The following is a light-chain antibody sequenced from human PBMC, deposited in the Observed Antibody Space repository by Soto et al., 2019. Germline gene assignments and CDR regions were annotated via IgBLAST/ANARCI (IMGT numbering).Light chain of an antibody. CDR1: QTISSW. CDR2: KAS. CDR3: QQFYNYPRT. J-gene: IGKJ1*01. V-gene: IGKV1-5*03. Sequence: DIQMTQSPSTLSASVGDRVTITCRASQTISSWLAWYQQKPGKAPKLLIYKASTLKSGVPSRFSGSGSGTDFTLTISYLQSEDFGTYYCQQFYNYPRTFGQGTKVDIK.